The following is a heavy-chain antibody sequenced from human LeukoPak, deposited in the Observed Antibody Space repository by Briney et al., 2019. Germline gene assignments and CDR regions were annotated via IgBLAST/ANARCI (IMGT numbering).Heavy chain of an antibody. CDR1: GGFISGYY. CDR3: ATHSAAAAVNLDY. J-gene: IGHJ4*02. CDR2: ILYCGNT. V-gene: IGHV4-59*08. D-gene: IGHD6-13*01. Sequence: SETLSLTCTVSGGFISGYYWSWLRHPPGKGLEWIGYILYCGNTNFNPSLKSRVTISVDTSKNQFSLKPSSVTAADTAVYYCATHSAAAAVNLDYWGQGTLVTVS.